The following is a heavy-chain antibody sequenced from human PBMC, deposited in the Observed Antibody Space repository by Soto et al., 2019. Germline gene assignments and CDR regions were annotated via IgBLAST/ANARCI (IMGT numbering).Heavy chain of an antibody. CDR1: GGSFSGYY. CDR3: ARASFPPRAAPPYGMDV. CDR2: INHSGST. D-gene: IGHD2-15*01. Sequence: SETLSLTCAVYGGSFSGYYWSWLRQPPGKGLEWIGEINHSGSTNYNPSLKSRVTISVDTSKNQFSLKLSSVTAADTAVYYCARASFPPRAAPPYGMDVWGQGXTVTVYS. J-gene: IGHJ6*02. V-gene: IGHV4-34*01.